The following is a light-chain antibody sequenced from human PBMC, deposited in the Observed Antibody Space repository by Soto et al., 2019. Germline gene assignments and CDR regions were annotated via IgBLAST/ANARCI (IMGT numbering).Light chain of an antibody. Sequence: QSVLTQPASVSGSPGQSITISCTGTSSDVGGYNYVSWYHQHPGKAPKLMIYEVSNRPSGVSNRFSGSKSGNTASLTISGLQAEDEADYYCTSYTTSSTHWVFGGGTQLTVL. CDR3: TSYTTSSTHWV. V-gene: IGLV2-14*01. J-gene: IGLJ3*02. CDR2: EVS. CDR1: SSDVGGYNY.